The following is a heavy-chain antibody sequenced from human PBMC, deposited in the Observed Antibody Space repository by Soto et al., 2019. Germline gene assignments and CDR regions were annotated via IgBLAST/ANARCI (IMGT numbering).Heavy chain of an antibody. D-gene: IGHD5-12*01. V-gene: IGHV4-30-4*01. CDR3: ARDQVATTNFDY. CDR2: IYYSGST. CDR1: GGSISSGDYY. J-gene: IGHJ4*02. Sequence: PSETLSLTCTVSGGSISSGDYYWSWIRQPPGKGLEWIGYIYYSGSTYYNPSLKSRVTISVDTPKNQFSLKLSSVTAADTAVYYCARDQVATTNFDYWGQGTLVTVSS.